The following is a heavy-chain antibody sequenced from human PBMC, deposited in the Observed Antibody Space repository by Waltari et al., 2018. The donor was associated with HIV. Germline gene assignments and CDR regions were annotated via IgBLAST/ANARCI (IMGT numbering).Heavy chain of an antibody. D-gene: IGHD3-10*01. Sequence: QVQVVQSGAEVKKPGASVKVSCKASGYTFSSHYMHWVRQAPGQGLEWMGIINPRGGSKSYAQKFQGRVTMTRDTSTSTVYMELSSLRSEDTAVYYCARASISPRWFGSPGDYWGQGTLVTVSS. V-gene: IGHV1-46*01. CDR1: GYTFSSHY. CDR3: ARASISPRWFGSPGDY. J-gene: IGHJ4*02. CDR2: INPRGGSK.